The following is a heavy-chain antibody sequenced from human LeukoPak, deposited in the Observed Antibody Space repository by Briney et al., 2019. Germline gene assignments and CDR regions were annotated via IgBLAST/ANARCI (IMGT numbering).Heavy chain of an antibody. Sequence: GGSLRLSCAASGFTFNSYWMSWVRQAPGKGLEWVSVIYSGGSTYYADSVKGRFTISRDNSKNTLYLQMNSLRAEDTAVYYCATRLRSGGGQGTLVTVSS. V-gene: IGHV3-66*01. D-gene: IGHD3-10*01. CDR1: GFTFNSYW. CDR3: ATRLRSG. J-gene: IGHJ4*02. CDR2: IYSGGST.